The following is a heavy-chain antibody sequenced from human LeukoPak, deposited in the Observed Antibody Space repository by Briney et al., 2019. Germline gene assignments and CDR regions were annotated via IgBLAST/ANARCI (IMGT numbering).Heavy chain of an antibody. CDR1: GGSFSGYY. D-gene: IGHD1-26*01. CDR2: INHSGST. J-gene: IGHJ6*02. Sequence: PSETLSLTCAVYGGSFSGYYWSWIRQPPGKGLEWIGEINHSGSTNYNPSLKSRVTISVDTSKNQFSLKLSSVTAADTAVYYCARGGGIVGADYYYYGMDVWGQGTTVTVSS. V-gene: IGHV4-34*01. CDR3: ARGGGIVGADYYYYGMDV.